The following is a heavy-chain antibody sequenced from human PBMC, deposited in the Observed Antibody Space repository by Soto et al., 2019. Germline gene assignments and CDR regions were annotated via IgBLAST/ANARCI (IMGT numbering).Heavy chain of an antibody. CDR2: IYPGDSDT. D-gene: IGHD3-22*01. J-gene: IGHJ4*02. Sequence: GESLKISCRVSGYRFTSYWIGWVRQMPGKGLECMGIIYPGDSDTRYSPSFQGQVTISADRSISTAYLQWSSLKASDTAMYYCARGGYYYNSRGYPVDYWGQGTLVTVSS. V-gene: IGHV5-51*01. CDR1: GYRFTSYW. CDR3: ARGGYYYNSRGYPVDY.